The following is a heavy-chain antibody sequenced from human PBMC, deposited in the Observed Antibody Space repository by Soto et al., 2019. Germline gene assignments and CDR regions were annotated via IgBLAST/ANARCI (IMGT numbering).Heavy chain of an antibody. V-gene: IGHV4-59*01. D-gene: IGHD3-9*01. J-gene: IGHJ3*02. Sequence: QVHLQESGPGLVKPSETLSLTCTVSGDSISSSYWNWIRQPPGKGLEWFGYIYYRGSTNFSPSLKSRVTIAIDTSKEQFSLELSYVSAADTAVYYCASQYPFYDLLTGSQLYAFNIWGQGTMVTVSS. CDR3: ASQYPFYDLLTGSQLYAFNI. CDR2: IYYRGST. CDR1: GDSISSSY.